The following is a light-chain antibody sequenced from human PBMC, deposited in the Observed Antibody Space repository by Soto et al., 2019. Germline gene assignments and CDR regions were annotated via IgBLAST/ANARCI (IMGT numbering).Light chain of an antibody. CDR1: QSVSSSY. CDR2: GAS. Sequence: EIVLTQSPGTLSLYPGERATLSCRASQSVSSSYLAWYQQKPGQAPRLLIYGASSRATGIPDRFSGSGSGTDLTINIRRLEHEDFAVYYCQQYGSSLITVGPGTKVDIK. V-gene: IGKV3-20*01. CDR3: QQYGSSLIT. J-gene: IGKJ3*01.